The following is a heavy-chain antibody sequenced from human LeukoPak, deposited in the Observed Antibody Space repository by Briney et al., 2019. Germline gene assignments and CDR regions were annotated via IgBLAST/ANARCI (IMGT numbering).Heavy chain of an antibody. V-gene: IGHV1-69*04. Sequence: GASVKVSCKASGGTFSSYAISWVRQAPGQGLEWMGRIIPILGIANYAQKFQGRVTITADKSTSTAYMELNSLRSEDTAVYYCARDRVSGNYYDSSGYYCRGQGTLVTVSS. D-gene: IGHD3-22*01. J-gene: IGHJ4*02. CDR3: ARDRVSGNYYDSSGYYC. CDR2: IIPILGIA. CDR1: GGTFSSYA.